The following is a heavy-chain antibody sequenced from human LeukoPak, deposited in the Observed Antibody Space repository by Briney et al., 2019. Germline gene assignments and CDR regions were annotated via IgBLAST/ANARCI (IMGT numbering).Heavy chain of an antibody. Sequence: SETLSLTCAVYGGSLNGYYWSWIRQPPGRGLEWIGEIHFSGSINYNPFLEGRVTITVDTSKNQFSLRLSSVTAADTAVYYCARGFDRAKVAYWGQGTLVTVSS. D-gene: IGHD5-12*01. CDR1: GGSLNGYY. CDR3: ARGFDRAKVAY. J-gene: IGHJ4*02. V-gene: IGHV4-34*01. CDR2: IHFSGSI.